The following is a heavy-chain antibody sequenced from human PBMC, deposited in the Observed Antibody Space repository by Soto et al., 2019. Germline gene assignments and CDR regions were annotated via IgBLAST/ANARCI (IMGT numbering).Heavy chain of an antibody. Sequence: ASVKVSCKASGYTFTSYDINWVRQATGRGLEWMGWMNPNSGNTGYAQKFQGRVTMTRNTSISTAYMELSSLRSEDTAVYYCAREQHNYYGSGSTANWFDPWGQGTLVTVSS. J-gene: IGHJ5*02. CDR2: MNPNSGNT. D-gene: IGHD3-10*01. CDR3: AREQHNYYGSGSTANWFDP. V-gene: IGHV1-8*01. CDR1: GYTFTSYD.